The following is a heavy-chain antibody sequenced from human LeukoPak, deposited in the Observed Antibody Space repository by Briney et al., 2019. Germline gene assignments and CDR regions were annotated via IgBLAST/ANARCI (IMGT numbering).Heavy chain of an antibody. CDR3: VRNDIAVSGTRYFDS. CDR2: IYSSGST. D-gene: IGHD6-19*01. Sequence: SETLSLTCTVSGGSMSSSSYYWGWIRQPPGKGLEWIGSIYSSGSTYYNPSLKSRVTISLDTSKNQFSLKLSSVTAADTAVYYCVRNDIAVSGTRYFDSWGQGTLVTVSS. CDR1: GGSMSSSSYY. V-gene: IGHV4-39*07. J-gene: IGHJ4*02.